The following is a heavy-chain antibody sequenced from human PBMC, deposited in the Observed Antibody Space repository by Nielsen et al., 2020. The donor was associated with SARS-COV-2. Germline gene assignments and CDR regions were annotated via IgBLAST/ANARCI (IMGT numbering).Heavy chain of an antibody. CDR1: GYTFTSYA. V-gene: IGHV1-69*13. J-gene: IGHJ6*02. CDR3: ATSMVRGVIVPYYYYYGMDV. Sequence: SVKVSCKASGYTFTSYAISWVRQAPGQGLEWMGGIIPIFGTANYAQKFQGRVTITADESTSTAYMELSSLRSEDTAVYYCATSMVRGVIVPYYYYYGMDVWGQGTTVTVSS. D-gene: IGHD3-10*01. CDR2: IIPIFGTA.